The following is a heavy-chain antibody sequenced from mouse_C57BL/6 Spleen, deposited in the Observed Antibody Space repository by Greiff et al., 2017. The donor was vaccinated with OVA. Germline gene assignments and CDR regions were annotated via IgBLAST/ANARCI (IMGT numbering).Heavy chain of an antibody. V-gene: IGHV10-1*01. CDR3: VVWKTYYAMDY. CDR1: GFSFNTYA. Sequence: EVQLVESGGGLVQPKGSLKLSCAASGFSFNTYAMNWVRQAPGKGLEWVARIRSKSNNYATYYADSVRYRFPISNDDSASMLYLQMNDLKTEHTVIYYWVVWKTYYAMDYWGQGTSVTVSS. CDR2: IRSKSNNYAT. J-gene: IGHJ4*01.